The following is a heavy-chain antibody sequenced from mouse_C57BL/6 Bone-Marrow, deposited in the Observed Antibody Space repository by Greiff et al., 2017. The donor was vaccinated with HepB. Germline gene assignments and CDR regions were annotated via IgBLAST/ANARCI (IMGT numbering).Heavy chain of an antibody. CDR1: GFTFSDYY. CDR2: ISNGGGST. Sequence: EVKLQESGGGLVQPGGSLKLSCAASGFTFSDYYMYWVRQTPEKRLEWVAYISNGGGSTYYPDTVKGRFTISRDNAKNTLYLQMSRLKSEDTAMYYCARHGPYYYGSSSRYFDVWGTGTTVTVSS. J-gene: IGHJ1*03. D-gene: IGHD1-1*01. V-gene: IGHV5-12*01. CDR3: ARHGPYYYGSSSRYFDV.